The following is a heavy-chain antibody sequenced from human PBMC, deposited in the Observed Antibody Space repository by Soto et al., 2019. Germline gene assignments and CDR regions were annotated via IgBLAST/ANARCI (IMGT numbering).Heavy chain of an antibody. D-gene: IGHD2-2*01. CDR1: GFTFMSYW. J-gene: IGHJ4*02. Sequence: EVQLVESGGGLVQPGGSLRLSCAASGFTFMSYWMHWVRQAPGKGLVWVSRIKSDGSSTSYTDSVKGRFTISRDNAKNTLYLQMSSLRAEDTAVYYCARDGGEVVPDATGLGTDYWGQGTLVTVSS. V-gene: IGHV3-74*01. CDR2: IKSDGSST. CDR3: ARDGGEVVPDATGLGTDY.